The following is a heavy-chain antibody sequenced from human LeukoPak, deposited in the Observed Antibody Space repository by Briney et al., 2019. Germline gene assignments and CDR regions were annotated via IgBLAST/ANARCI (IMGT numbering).Heavy chain of an antibody. J-gene: IGHJ4*02. D-gene: IGHD5-12*01. Sequence: ASVKVFCKASGYTFTSYGISWVGPAPGQGLGWVGWISAYNGNTNYAQKLQGRVTMTTDTSTSTAYMELRSLRSDDTAVYYCARVSGYDYFSDLFDYWGQGTLVTVSS. CDR3: ARVSGYDYFSDLFDY. CDR1: GYTFTSYG. V-gene: IGHV1-18*01. CDR2: ISAYNGNT.